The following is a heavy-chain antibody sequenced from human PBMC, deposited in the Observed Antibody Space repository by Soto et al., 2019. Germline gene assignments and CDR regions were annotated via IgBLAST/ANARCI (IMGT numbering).Heavy chain of an antibody. V-gene: IGHV2-5*02. J-gene: IGHJ4*02. CDR1: GFSLSTSGVG. CDR3: AHVYGGYDNFDY. CDR2: IYWDDDK. Sequence: QITLKESGPTLVKPTQTLTLTCTFSGFSLSTSGVGVGWIRQPPGKALEWLALIYWDDDKRYSPSLKTRLTITKDTSKNQVVLTMTNMDPVDTATYYCAHVYGGYDNFDYWGQGTLVTVSS. D-gene: IGHD5-12*01.